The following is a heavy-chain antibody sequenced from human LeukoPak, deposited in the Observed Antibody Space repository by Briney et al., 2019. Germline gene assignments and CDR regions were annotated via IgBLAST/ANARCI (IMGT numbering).Heavy chain of an antibody. D-gene: IGHD3-10*01. CDR1: GGSISSGSYY. Sequence: SETLSLTCTVSGGSISSGSYYWSWIRQPAGKGLEWIGRIYSSGSTNYNPSLKSRVTISLDTSKNQFSLKLSSVTAADTAMYYCARSIIRGLITGVCDYWGQGTLVTVSS. CDR3: ARSIIRGLITGVCDY. J-gene: IGHJ4*02. CDR2: IYSSGST. V-gene: IGHV4-61*02.